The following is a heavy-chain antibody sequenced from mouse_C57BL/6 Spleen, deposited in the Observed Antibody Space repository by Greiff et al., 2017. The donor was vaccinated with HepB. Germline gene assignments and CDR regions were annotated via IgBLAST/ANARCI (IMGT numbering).Heavy chain of an antibody. D-gene: IGHD1-1*01. CDR1: GYAFSSSW. J-gene: IGHJ3*01. CDR3: ARGYGSSYGAWFAY. CDR2: IYPGDGDT. V-gene: IGHV1-82*01. Sequence: QVQLQQSGPELVKPGASVKISCKASGYAFSSSWMNWVKQRPGKGLEWIGRIYPGDGDTNYNGKFKGKATLTADKSSSTAYMQLSSLTSEDSAVYFCARGYGSSYGAWFAYWGQGTLVTVSA.